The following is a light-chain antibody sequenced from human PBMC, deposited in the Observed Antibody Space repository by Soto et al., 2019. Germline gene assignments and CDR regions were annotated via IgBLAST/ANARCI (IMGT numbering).Light chain of an antibody. J-gene: IGLJ2*01. V-gene: IGLV2-14*01. CDR1: SSDVGANNY. CDR2: EVS. Sequence: QSALTQPASVSGSPGQPITISCTGTSSDVGANNYVSWYQHHPGKAPKLLIYEVSNRPSGVSSRFSGSKSGNTASLTISGRQAEDEADYYCSSYINSITFLVFGGGTKLTVL. CDR3: SSYINSITFLV.